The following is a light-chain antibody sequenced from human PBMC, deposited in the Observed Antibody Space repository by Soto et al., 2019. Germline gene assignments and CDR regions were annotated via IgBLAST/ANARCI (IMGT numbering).Light chain of an antibody. CDR1: QDIRKC. J-gene: IGKJ1*01. Sequence: IQMTQSPSSLSASVGYRFTITCQATQDIRKCLNWYQQKPGKAPKLLIYDASSLETGVPSRFSGSGSGTDFTLTISSLQPEDFATYYCLQHNSYLWTFGQGTKVDIK. V-gene: IGKV1-33*01. CDR2: DAS. CDR3: LQHNSYLWT.